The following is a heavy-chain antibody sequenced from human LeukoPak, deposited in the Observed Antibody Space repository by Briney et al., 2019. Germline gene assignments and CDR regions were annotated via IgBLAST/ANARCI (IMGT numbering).Heavy chain of an antibody. D-gene: IGHD5-24*01. J-gene: IGHJ4*02. Sequence: SGRSLRLSCAASGXTFSSYSMHWVRQAPGKGLEWVAVISSDGSNEYYPDSVRGRLTISRDNSKNTLYLQMDSLRVEDTAVYYCARAGRWLQFVNYWGQGTLVTVSS. CDR3: ARAGRWLQFVNY. CDR1: GXTFSSYS. V-gene: IGHV3-30-3*01. CDR2: ISSDGSNE.